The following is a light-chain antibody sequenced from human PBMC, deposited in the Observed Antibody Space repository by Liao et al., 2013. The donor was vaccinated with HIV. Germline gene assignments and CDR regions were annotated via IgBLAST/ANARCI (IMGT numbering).Light chain of an antibody. V-gene: IGLV3-1*01. Sequence: SYELTQPPSVSVSPGQTASITCSGDKLGDKYACWYQQKPGQSPVVVIYQDSKRPSGIPERFSGSNSGNTATLTISGTQAMDEADYYCQAWDSSTACVVIGGGTKLTVL. CDR3: QAWDSSTACVV. CDR2: QDS. CDR1: KLGDKY. J-gene: IGLJ2*01.